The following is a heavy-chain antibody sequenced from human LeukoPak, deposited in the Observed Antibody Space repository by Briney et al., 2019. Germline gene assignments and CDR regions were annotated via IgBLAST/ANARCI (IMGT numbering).Heavy chain of an antibody. V-gene: IGHV4-59*08. CDR2: IYYSGYT. Sequence: SETLSLTRTVSGGSISGYYWSWIRQPPGKGLEWIGYIYYSGYTNYNPSLKSRVTISVDTSKNQFSLRLSSVTAADTAVYYCARHFNMGTSAFDYWGQGTLVTVSS. CDR1: GGSISGYY. CDR3: ARHFNMGTSAFDY. D-gene: IGHD7-27*01. J-gene: IGHJ4*02.